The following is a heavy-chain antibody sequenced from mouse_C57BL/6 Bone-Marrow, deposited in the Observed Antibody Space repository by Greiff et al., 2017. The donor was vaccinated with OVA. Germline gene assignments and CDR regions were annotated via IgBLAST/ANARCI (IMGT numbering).Heavy chain of an antibody. CDR1: GYTFTSYG. Sequence: VQLQQSGAELARPGASVKLSCKASGYTFTSYGISWVKQRTGQGLEWIGEIYPRSGNTYYNEKFKGKATLTADKSSSTAYMELRSLTSEDSAVYFCARSRLLWSNYAMDYWGQGTSVTVSS. CDR3: ARSRLLWSNYAMDY. D-gene: IGHD1-1*02. J-gene: IGHJ4*01. V-gene: IGHV1-81*01. CDR2: IYPRSGNT.